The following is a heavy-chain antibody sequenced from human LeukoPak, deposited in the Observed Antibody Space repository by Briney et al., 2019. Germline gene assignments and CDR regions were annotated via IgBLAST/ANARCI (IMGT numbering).Heavy chain of an antibody. CDR2: IYYSGST. CDR1: GGSISGSY. J-gene: IGHJ4*02. Sequence: KSSETLSLTCTVSGGSISGSYWSWIRQPPGKGLEWIGYIYYSGSTNYNPSLKSRVTISMDTSKNQFSLNLSSVTAADTAVYYCARDRTDIVATSHFGYWGQGTLVTVSS. D-gene: IGHD5-12*01. V-gene: IGHV4-59*01. CDR3: ARDRTDIVATSHFGY.